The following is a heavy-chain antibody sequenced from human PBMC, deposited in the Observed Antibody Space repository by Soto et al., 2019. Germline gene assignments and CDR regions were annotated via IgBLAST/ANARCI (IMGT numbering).Heavy chain of an antibody. V-gene: IGHV3-30*03. J-gene: IGHJ4*02. CDR3: TFGDNSFDY. CDR1: GFTFSDYG. D-gene: IGHD1-20*01. CDR2: ISYDGNNR. Sequence: QVLLVESGGGVVQPGRSLRVSCAASGFTFSDYGIYWVRQAPGKGLEWVALISYDGNNREYGDSVKGRFTISRDNSKNTLYLQMNSLRVEDTAVYYCTFGDNSFDYWGQGTLVTVSS.